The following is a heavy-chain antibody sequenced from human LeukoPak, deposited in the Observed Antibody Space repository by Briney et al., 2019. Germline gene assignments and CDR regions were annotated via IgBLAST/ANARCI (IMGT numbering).Heavy chain of an antibody. CDR1: GGSISTYY. Sequence: SETLSLTCTVSGGSISTYYWSWIRQPPGKGLEWLGFIYHTGSTTYNPSLKSRVTISLDTSKNQISLNLSSVTAADTAVYYCARGGRPAASPGVYYYYYMDVWGKGTTVTVSS. CDR2: IYHTGST. J-gene: IGHJ6*03. D-gene: IGHD2-2*01. CDR3: ARGGRPAASPGVYYYYYMDV. V-gene: IGHV4-59*08.